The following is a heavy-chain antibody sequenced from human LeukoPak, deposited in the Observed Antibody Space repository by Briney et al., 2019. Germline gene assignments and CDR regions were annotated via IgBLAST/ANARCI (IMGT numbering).Heavy chain of an antibody. CDR2: INPSGGST. J-gene: IGHJ4*02. CDR1: GYTFTSYY. Sequence: ASVKVSCKASGYTFTSYYMHWVRQAPGQGLEWMGIINPSGGSTSYAQKFQGRVTMTRDTSTSTVYMELSRLRSDDTAVYYCAREAPGAYCSGGSCPFDYWGQGTLVTVSS. CDR3: AREAPGAYCSGGSCPFDY. D-gene: IGHD2-15*01. V-gene: IGHV1-46*01.